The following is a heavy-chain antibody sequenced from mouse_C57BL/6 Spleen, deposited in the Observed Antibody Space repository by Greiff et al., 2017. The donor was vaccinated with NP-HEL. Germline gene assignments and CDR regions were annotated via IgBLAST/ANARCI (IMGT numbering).Heavy chain of an antibody. J-gene: IGHJ1*03. D-gene: IGHD1-1*01. Sequence: VQLQQSGPELVKPGASVKMSCKASGYTFTDYNMHWVKQSHGKSLEWIGYINPNNGGTSYNQKFKGKATLTVNKSSSTAYMELRSLTSEDSAVYYCASYGSSYVWYFDVWGTGTSVTVSS. V-gene: IGHV1-22*01. CDR1: GYTFTDYN. CDR2: INPNNGGT. CDR3: ASYGSSYVWYFDV.